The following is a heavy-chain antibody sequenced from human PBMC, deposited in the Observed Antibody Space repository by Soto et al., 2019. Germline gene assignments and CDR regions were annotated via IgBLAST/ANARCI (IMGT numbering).Heavy chain of an antibody. J-gene: IGHJ2*01. CDR2: IIPIFGTA. CDR3: ARPFQSWPGGWYFDL. Sequence: QVKLVQSGAEVKKPGSSVKVSCKASGGTFSSYSINWVRQAPGQGLEWMGGIIPIFGTANYAQKFQGRVTLTADESTSTAHMELSSLRNEDPAVYYCARPFQSWPGGWYFDLWGRATLVTVSS. V-gene: IGHV1-69*01. CDR1: GGTFSSYS. D-gene: IGHD3-16*01.